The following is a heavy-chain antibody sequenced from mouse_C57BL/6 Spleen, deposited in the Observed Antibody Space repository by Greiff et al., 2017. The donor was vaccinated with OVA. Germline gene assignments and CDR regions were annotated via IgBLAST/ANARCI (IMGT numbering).Heavy chain of an antibody. Sequence: VQLKESGPGMVKPSQSLSLTCTVTGYSITSGYDWHWIRHFPGNKLEWMGYISYSGSTNYNPSLKSRISITHDTSKNHFFLKLNSVTTEDTATYYCAREGNYYGSSHWYFDVWGTGTTVTVSS. CDR2: ISYSGST. J-gene: IGHJ1*03. D-gene: IGHD1-1*01. CDR1: GYSITSGYD. CDR3: AREGNYYGSSHWYFDV. V-gene: IGHV3-1*01.